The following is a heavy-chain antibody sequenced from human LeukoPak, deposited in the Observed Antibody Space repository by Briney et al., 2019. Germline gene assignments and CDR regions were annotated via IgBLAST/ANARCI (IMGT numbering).Heavy chain of an antibody. D-gene: IGHD6-13*01. CDR3: ARAWGSSWRPPSFQH. V-gene: IGHV4-59*11. CDR2: IDHTGST. J-gene: IGHJ1*01. CDR1: GDSISMHY. Sequence: SETLSLICSVSGDSISMHYWSWIRQPPGKGLEWIGYIDHTGSTNYNPSLNSRVTISRDTSKNHFSLELSSVTAADTAVYFCARAWGSSWRPPSFQHWGQGTLVTVSS.